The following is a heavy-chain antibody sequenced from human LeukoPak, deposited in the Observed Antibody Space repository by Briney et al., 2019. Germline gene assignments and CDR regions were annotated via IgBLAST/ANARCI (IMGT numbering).Heavy chain of an antibody. V-gene: IGHV5-51*01. CDR2: IYPGDSDT. CDR1: GYSFTSYW. J-gene: IGHJ6*03. Sequence: GESLKICCKGSGYSFTSYWIGWVRQMPGKGLEWMGIIYPGDSDTRYSPSFQGQVTISADKSISTAYLQWSSLKASDTAMYYCARHSYYYDSRGYYRTYYYMDVWGKGTTVTVS. D-gene: IGHD3-22*01. CDR3: ARHSYYYDSRGYYRTYYYMDV.